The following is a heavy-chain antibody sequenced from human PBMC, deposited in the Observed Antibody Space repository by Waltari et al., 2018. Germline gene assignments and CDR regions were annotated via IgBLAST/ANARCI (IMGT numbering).Heavy chain of an antibody. CDR3: QRGDY. V-gene: IGHV3-7*04. Sequence: EVQLVESGGGLVQPGGSLRLSCAASGFTLSNFWMSWARQAPGKGLEWVANINQDGSGKYYVDSVKGRFTISRDNAKNSLYLQMNSLRAEDTAVYYCQRGDYWGQGTLVTVSS. J-gene: IGHJ4*02. CDR2: INQDGSGK. CDR1: GFTLSNFW.